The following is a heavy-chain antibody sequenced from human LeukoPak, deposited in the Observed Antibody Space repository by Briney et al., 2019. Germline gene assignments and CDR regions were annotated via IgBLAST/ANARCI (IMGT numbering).Heavy chain of an antibody. Sequence: SETLSLTCAVYGGSFSGYYWSWIRQPPGKGLEWIGEINHSGSTNYNPSLKSRVTISVDTSKNQFSLKLSSVTAADTAVYYCARGMADTAMVFYYFDYWGQGTLATVSS. CDR1: GGSFSGYY. CDR2: INHSGST. V-gene: IGHV4-34*01. J-gene: IGHJ4*02. D-gene: IGHD5-18*01. CDR3: ARGMADTAMVFYYFDY.